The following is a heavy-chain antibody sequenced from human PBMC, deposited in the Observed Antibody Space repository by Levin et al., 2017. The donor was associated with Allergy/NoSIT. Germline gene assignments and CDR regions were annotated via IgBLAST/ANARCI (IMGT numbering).Heavy chain of an antibody. V-gene: IGHV1-69*04. CDR1: GGTFSSYP. J-gene: IGHJ4*02. D-gene: IGHD5-18*01. CDR2: IIPILGIA. CDR3: ARGGGDSYGYEYYFDY. Sequence: ASVKVSCKASGGTFSSYPISWVRQAPGQGLEWMGRIIPILGIANYAQKFQGRVTITADKSTSTAYMELSSLRSEDTAVYYCARGGGDSYGYEYYFDYWGQGTLVTVSS.